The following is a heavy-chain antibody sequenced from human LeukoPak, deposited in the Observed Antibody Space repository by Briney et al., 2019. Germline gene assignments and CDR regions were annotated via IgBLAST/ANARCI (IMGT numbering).Heavy chain of an antibody. CDR1: GGSFSGYY. J-gene: IGHJ4*02. V-gene: IGHV4-34*01. D-gene: IGHD3-22*01. Sequence: PSETLSLTCAVYGGSFSGYYWSWVRQPPGKGLEWVGEINNSGSTNYNPSIKSRVTISVDTSKNQFSLKLSSVTAADTAVYYRARATTHYYDSSGTITDYFDYWGQGTLVTVSS. CDR3: ARATTHYYDSSGTITDYFDY. CDR2: INNSGST.